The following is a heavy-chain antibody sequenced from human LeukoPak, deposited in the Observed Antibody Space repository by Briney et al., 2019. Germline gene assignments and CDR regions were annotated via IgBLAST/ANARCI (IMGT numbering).Heavy chain of an antibody. V-gene: IGHV3-74*01. Sequence: GGSLRLSCAASGFTFSHYWMHWVRQVPGKGLVCVSRINIDGTSTSYADSVKGRFTISRDNAKNSLYLQMNSLRAEDTAVYYCARDPYSGSYGDSCYYYMDVWGKGTTVTISS. CDR3: ARDPYSGSYGDSCYYYMDV. J-gene: IGHJ6*03. CDR1: GFTFSHYW. D-gene: IGHD1-26*01. CDR2: INIDGTST.